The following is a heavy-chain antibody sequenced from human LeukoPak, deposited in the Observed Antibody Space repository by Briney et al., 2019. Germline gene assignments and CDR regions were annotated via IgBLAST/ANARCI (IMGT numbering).Heavy chain of an antibody. Sequence: QTGGSLRLSCVASGFSFSTYSMNWVRQAPGKGLEWVSHISGSGGSSYHVDSVKGRFTISRDNSKNTLYLQMNSLRAEDTAVYYCARLGRYADYWGQGTLVTVSS. V-gene: IGHV3-23*01. CDR3: ARLGRYADY. J-gene: IGHJ4*02. CDR2: ISGSGGSS. D-gene: IGHD3-16*01. CDR1: GFSFSTYS.